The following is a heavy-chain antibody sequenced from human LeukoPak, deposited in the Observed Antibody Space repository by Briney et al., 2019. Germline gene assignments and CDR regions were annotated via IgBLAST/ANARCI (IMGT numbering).Heavy chain of an antibody. CDR2: ISYDGGNE. CDR1: GFIFISYG. J-gene: IGHJ4*02. CDR3: AKVRRPIAVAPPGI. D-gene: IGHD6-19*01. V-gene: IGHV3-30*18. Sequence: GSLSLSCAASGFIFISYGMLWVRQAPGKGLECVAIISYDGGNEYYAESVKGRFTISRDNAKNTLFLQMNSLEVEDTAVYYCAKVRRPIAVAPPGIWGQGALVTVSS.